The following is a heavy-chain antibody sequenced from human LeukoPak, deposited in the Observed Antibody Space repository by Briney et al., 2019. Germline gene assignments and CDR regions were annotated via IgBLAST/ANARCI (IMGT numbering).Heavy chain of an antibody. CDR1: GGSFSGYY. Sequence: SETLSLTCAVYGGSFSGYYWSWIRQPPGKGLEWIGEINHSGSTNYNPSLKSRVTISVATSKNQFSLKLSSVTAADTAVYYCARGGYPFDYWGQGTLVTVSS. J-gene: IGHJ4*02. CDR3: ARGGYPFDY. CDR2: INHSGST. D-gene: IGHD5-12*01. V-gene: IGHV4-34*01.